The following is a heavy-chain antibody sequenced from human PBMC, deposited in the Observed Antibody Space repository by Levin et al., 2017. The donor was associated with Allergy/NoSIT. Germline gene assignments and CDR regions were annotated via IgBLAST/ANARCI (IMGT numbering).Heavy chain of an antibody. J-gene: IGHJ5*02. CDR3: AKDSYDYVWGSLDP. CDR2: ISWNSGSI. CDR1: GFTFDDYA. V-gene: IGHV3-9*01. D-gene: IGHD3-16*01. Sequence: PGGSLRLSCAASGFTFDDYAMHWVRQAPGKGLEWVSGISWNSGSIGYADSVKGRFTISRDNAKNSLYLQMNSLRAEDTALYYCAKDSYDYVWGSLDPWGQGTLVTVSS.